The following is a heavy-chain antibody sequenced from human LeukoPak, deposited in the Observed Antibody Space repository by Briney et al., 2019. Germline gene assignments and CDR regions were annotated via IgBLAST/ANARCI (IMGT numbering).Heavy chain of an antibody. CDR1: GFTFSSYA. Sequence: GGSLRLSCAASGFTFSSYAMHWVRQAPGKGLEWVAVISYDGSNKYYADSVKGRFTISRDNSKNTLYLQMNSLRAEDTAAYYCARDFGYWGQGTLVTVSS. J-gene: IGHJ4*02. CDR2: ISYDGSNK. V-gene: IGHV3-30-3*01. CDR3: ARDFGY. D-gene: IGHD3-10*01.